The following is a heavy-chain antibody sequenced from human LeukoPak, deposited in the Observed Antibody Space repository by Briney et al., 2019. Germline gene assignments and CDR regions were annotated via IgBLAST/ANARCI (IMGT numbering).Heavy chain of an antibody. CDR1: GFTFSSYG. D-gene: IGHD6-13*01. V-gene: IGHV3-30*02. J-gene: IGHJ4*02. CDR2: IRYDGSNK. CDR3: AKSLPGIAAAALDY. Sequence: GGSLRLSCAASGFTFSSYGMHWVRQAPGKGLEWVAFIRYDGSNKYYADSVKGRFTISRDNSKNTLYLQMNSLRAEDTAVYYYAKSLPGIAAAALDYWGQGTLVTVSS.